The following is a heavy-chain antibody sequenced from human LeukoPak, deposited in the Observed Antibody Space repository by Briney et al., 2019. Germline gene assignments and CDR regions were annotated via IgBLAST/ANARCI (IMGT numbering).Heavy chain of an antibody. V-gene: IGHV3-7*03. J-gene: IGHJ4*02. Sequence: GGSLRLSCAASGFTFDSYAMNWVRQAPGKGLEWVANIKLDGSEKNYVDSVKGRFTISRDNTKNSLYLQMNSLRAEDTAVFYCARDQYDTWSRRGNFDSWGQGTLVIVSS. CDR3: ARDQYDTWSRRGNFDS. CDR1: GFTFDSYA. D-gene: IGHD3-3*01. CDR2: IKLDGSEK.